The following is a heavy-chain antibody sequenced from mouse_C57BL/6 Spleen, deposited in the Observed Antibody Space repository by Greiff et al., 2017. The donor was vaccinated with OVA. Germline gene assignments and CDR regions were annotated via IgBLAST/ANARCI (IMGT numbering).Heavy chain of an antibody. CDR2: ISSGGSYT. CDR1: GFTFSSYG. J-gene: IGHJ4*01. D-gene: IGHD2-4*01. Sequence: EVKLVESGGDLVKPGGSLTLSCAASGFTFSSYGMSWVRQTPDKRLEWVATISSGGSYTYYPDSVKGRFTISRDNAKNTLYLQMSSLKSEDTAMYYCARQGDYDDAMDYWGQGTSVTVSS. V-gene: IGHV5-6*01. CDR3: ARQGDYDDAMDY.